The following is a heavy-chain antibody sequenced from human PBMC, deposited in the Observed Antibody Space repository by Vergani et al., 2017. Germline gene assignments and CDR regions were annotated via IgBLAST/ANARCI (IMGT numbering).Heavy chain of an antibody. V-gene: IGHV3-21*01. Sequence: EVQMVESGGGLVKPGGSLRLSCVASGFTFSHYSMNWVRQAAGKGVEWVSSNSGNNDDVYYADSVKGRITISRDNAKNSQYLDMSSLRAEDTAVYYCVRDVRVSGIWGQGTLVAVSS. CDR3: VRDVRVSGI. CDR2: NSGNNDDV. D-gene: IGHD3-10*01. J-gene: IGHJ3*02. CDR1: GFTFSHYS.